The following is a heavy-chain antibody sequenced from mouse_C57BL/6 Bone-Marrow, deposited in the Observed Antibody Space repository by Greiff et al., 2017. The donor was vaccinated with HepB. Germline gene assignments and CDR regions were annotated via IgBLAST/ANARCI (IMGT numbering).Heavy chain of an antibody. V-gene: IGHV5-9-1*02. D-gene: IGHD1-3*01. CDR3: TKVLASFDV. CDR1: GFTFSSYA. CDR2: ISSGGDYI. J-gene: IGHJ1*03. Sequence: EVMLVESGEGLVKPGGSLKLSCAASGFTFSSYAMSWVRQTPEKRLEWVAYISSGGDYIYYADTVKGRFTISRDNAWNTLYLQLSSLKSEDTAMYCCTKVLASFDVWGTGTTITVSS.